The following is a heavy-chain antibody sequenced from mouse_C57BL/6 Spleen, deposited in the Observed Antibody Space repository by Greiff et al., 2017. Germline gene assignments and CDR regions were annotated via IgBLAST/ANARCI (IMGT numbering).Heavy chain of an antibody. CDR1: GFSLTGYG. V-gene: IGHV2-5*01. D-gene: IGHD2-10*02. CDR2: IWRGGST. CDR3: AKKGTSMYYAMDY. Sequence: VKLVESGPGLVQPSQSLSITCTVSGFSLTGYGVHWVRQSPGKGLEWLGVIWRGGSTDYNAAFLSKLSITKDNSKSQVFFKMNSLQADDTAIYYCAKKGTSMYYAMDYWGKGTSVTVSS. J-gene: IGHJ4*01.